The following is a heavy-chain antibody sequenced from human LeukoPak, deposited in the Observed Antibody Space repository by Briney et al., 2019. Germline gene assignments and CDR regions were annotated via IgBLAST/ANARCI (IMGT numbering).Heavy chain of an antibody. Sequence: SETLSLTCTFSGGSISSGSYYWSWIRQPAGKGLEWIGRIYTSGSTNYNPSLKSRVTISVDTSKNQFSLKLSSVTAADTAVYYCARGIITIFGVVSPYAFDIWGQGTMVTVSS. CDR2: IYTSGST. V-gene: IGHV4-61*02. CDR1: GGSISSGSYY. D-gene: IGHD3-3*01. J-gene: IGHJ3*02. CDR3: ARGIITIFGVVSPYAFDI.